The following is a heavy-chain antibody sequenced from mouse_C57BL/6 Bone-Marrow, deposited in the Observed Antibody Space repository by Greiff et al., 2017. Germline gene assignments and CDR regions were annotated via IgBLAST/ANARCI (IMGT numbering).Heavy chain of an antibody. CDR3: AKQGIYYDYDAYYAYVMGY. D-gene: IGHD2-4*01. J-gene: IGHJ4*01. Sequence: VQVVESGPGLVAPSQCLSLTCTVSGFSFTSYGVSWVRQPPGKGLEWLGVIGGDGSTNYHSAPISRLSTSKDNSKIQVLLKLNRLQTDVTATYYCAKQGIYYDYDAYYAYVMGYWGQGTTVTVAS. V-gene: IGHV2-3*01. CDR2: IGGDGST. CDR1: GFSFTSYG.